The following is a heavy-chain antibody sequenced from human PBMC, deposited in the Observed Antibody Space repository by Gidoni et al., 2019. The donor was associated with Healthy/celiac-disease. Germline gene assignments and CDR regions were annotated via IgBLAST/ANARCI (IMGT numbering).Heavy chain of an antibody. Sequence: EVQLVESGGGLVQPGGSLRLSCAASGVTFSSYWRHWVRQAPGKGLVWVSRLNRDGCSTSYADSVQGRFTLSRDNAKNTLYLQLNSLRAEDTAVYYCARDSSGAFDIWGQGTMVTVSS. CDR1: GVTFSSYW. CDR2: LNRDGCST. CDR3: ARDSSGAFDI. V-gene: IGHV3-74*01. J-gene: IGHJ3*02. D-gene: IGHD6-6*01.